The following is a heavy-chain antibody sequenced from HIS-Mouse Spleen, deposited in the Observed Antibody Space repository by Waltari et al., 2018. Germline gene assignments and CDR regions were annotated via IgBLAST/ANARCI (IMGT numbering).Heavy chain of an antibody. CDR1: GGPISRSSYY. CDR3: AREIPYSSSWYDWYFDL. Sequence: QLQLQESGPGLVKPSATLSLTCTFSGGPISRSSYYWGWIGQPPGKGLDWIGSIYYSGSTYYNPSLKSRVTISVDTSKTQFSLKLSSVTAADTAVYYCAREIPYSSSWYDWYFDLWGRGTLVTVSS. J-gene: IGHJ2*01. D-gene: IGHD6-13*01. V-gene: IGHV4-39*07. CDR2: IYYSGST.